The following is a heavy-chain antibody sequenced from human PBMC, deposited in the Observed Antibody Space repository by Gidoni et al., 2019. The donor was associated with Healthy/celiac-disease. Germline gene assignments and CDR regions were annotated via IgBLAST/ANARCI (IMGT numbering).Heavy chain of an antibody. CDR1: GSTFTSSA. CDR2: IVVGSGNT. V-gene: IGHV1-58*01. Sequence: QMQLVQSGPEVKKPGTSVKVSCKASGSTFTSSAVQWVRQARGQRLEWIGWIVVGSGNTNYAQKFQERVTITRDMSTSTAYMELSSLRSEDTAVYYCAAAAGRDYYYYYYMDVWGKGTTVTVSS. J-gene: IGHJ6*03. CDR3: AAAAGRDYYYYYYMDV.